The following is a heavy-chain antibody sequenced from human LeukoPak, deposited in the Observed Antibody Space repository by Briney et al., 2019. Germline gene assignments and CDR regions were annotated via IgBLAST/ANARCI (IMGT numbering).Heavy chain of an antibody. Sequence: GGSLRLSCAASEFTFSTYAMSWVRQAPGMGLEWISSITGSSTFIYYSDSVRGRFTISRDNANNSLYLQMNSLRAEDTAVYYCARANDYIDYWGQGVLVTVSS. J-gene: IGHJ4*02. CDR3: ARANDYIDY. CDR1: EFTFSTYA. V-gene: IGHV3-21*01. CDR2: ITGSSTFI.